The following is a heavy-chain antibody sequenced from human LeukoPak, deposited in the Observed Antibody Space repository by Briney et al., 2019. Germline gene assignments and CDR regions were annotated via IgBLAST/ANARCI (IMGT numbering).Heavy chain of an antibody. J-gene: IGHJ1*01. D-gene: IGHD3-9*01. CDR2: IHPNSSGT. CDR3: SSTSEILTGYPYDPGFQH. Sequence: TSVNLSFKSSVSTFTGNYMHWMRQAPGPGLELVWWIHPNSSGTNYSQTFHGRGTITRDTSISTAYMQLSRLRSDAAAAYYYSSTSEILTGYPYDPGFQHWGQGTLVTVS. V-gene: IGHV1-2*02. CDR1: VSTFTGNY.